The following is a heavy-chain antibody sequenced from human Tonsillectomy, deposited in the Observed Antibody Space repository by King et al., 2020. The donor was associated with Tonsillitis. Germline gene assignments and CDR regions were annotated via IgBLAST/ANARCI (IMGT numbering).Heavy chain of an antibody. D-gene: IGHD1-26*01. CDR2: ISYSGST. CDR3: ARLIVGATAVDS. Sequence: MQLQESGPGLVKPSETLSLTCTVSGGSISSSTYYWGWIRQPPGKGLEWIGSISYSGSTYYTPSLKSRVTISVDTSKNQFSLKLSSVTAADTALYYCARLIVGATAVDSWGQGTLVTVSS. V-gene: IGHV4-39*01. CDR1: GGSISSSTYY. J-gene: IGHJ4*02.